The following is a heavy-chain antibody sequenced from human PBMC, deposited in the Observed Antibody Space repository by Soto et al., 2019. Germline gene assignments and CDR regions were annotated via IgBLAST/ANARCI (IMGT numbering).Heavy chain of an antibody. CDR3: ATLRPFTMVRGVIPPYFDY. Sequence: ASVKVSCKASGGTFSSYSISWVRQAPGQGLEWMGGIIPIFGTANYAQKFQSRVTITADKSTSTAYTELSSLISEDTAVYYCATLRPFTMVRGVIPPYFDYWGQGTLVTVSS. CDR1: GGTFSSYS. V-gene: IGHV1-69*06. D-gene: IGHD3-10*01. J-gene: IGHJ4*02. CDR2: IIPIFGTA.